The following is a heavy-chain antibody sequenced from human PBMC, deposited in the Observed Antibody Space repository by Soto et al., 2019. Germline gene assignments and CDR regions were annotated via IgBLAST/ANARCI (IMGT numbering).Heavy chain of an antibody. CDR2: ISAYNGNT. Sequence: QVQLVQSGAEVKKPGASVKVSCKASGYTFTSYGISWVRQAPGQGLEWMGWISAYNGNTNYAQKLQGRVTMTTDTSTSTAYRELRSLRSDDTAVYYCARAGGNYGSGSYWFYPWGQGNLVTVSS. J-gene: IGHJ5*02. CDR1: GYTFTSYG. V-gene: IGHV1-18*01. D-gene: IGHD3-10*01. CDR3: ARAGGNYGSGSYWFYP.